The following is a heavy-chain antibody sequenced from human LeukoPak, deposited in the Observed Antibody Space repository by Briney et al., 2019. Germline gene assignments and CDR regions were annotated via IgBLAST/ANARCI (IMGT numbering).Heavy chain of an antibody. J-gene: IGHJ4*02. Sequence: GGSLRLSCAASGFTVSSNYMSWVSQAPGKGLEWVSVIYSGGSTYYADSVKGRFTISRDNSKNTLYLQMNSLRAEDTAVYYCARVYYYDSSGFDYWGQGTLVTVSS. CDR1: GFTVSSNY. CDR2: IYSGGST. CDR3: ARVYYYDSSGFDY. V-gene: IGHV3-66*01. D-gene: IGHD3-22*01.